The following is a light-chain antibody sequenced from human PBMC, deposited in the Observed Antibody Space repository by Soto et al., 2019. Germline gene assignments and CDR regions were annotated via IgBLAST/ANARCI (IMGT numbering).Light chain of an antibody. V-gene: IGLV2-23*01. CDR2: EAS. CDR1: SSDVGSYNL. J-gene: IGLJ3*02. Sequence: QSALTQPASLSGSPGQSITISCTGSSSDVGSYNLVSWYQQYPGKEPRLLIYEASKRPSGVSDRFSASKSGVTASLTISGLQAEDEADYYCCSFASNSPVVFGGGTKLTVL. CDR3: CSFASNSPVV.